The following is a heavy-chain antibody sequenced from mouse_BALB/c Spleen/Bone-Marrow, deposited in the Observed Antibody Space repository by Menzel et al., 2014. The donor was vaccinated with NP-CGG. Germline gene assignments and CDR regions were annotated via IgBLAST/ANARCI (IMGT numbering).Heavy chain of an antibody. CDR3: ARGLNWDAYFDY. CDR2: INPYNGAT. J-gene: IGHJ2*01. D-gene: IGHD4-1*01. CDR1: GYSFTGYY. V-gene: IGHV1-20*01. Sequence: VQLQHSGPELVKPGASVKISCKASGYSFTGYYMHWVRPSHVKSLEWIGRINPYNGATTYNQIFKDKASLTVDKSSSTAYMELHSLTSEDSGVHYCARGLNWDAYFDYWGQGTTLTVSS.